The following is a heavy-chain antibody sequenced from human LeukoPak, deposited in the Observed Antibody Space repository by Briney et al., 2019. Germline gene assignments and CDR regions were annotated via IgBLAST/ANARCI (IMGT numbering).Heavy chain of an antibody. CDR3: ARAGSGYFFDY. CDR1: GGSLRSYY. Sequence: PSETLSLTCIVAGGSLRSYYWSWLRQPPGKGLEWVGYLYYSGSTSYNPSLKSRVTISVDTSMNQFCLRLSSVTAADTAVYYGARAGSGYFFDYWGQGTLVTVSS. J-gene: IGHJ4*02. CDR2: LYYSGST. D-gene: IGHD5-12*01. V-gene: IGHV4-59*08.